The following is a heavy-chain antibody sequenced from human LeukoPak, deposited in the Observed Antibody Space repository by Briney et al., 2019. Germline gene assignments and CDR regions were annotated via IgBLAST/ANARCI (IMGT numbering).Heavy chain of an antibody. CDR3: ARLGGSYYTY. V-gene: IGHV3-7*01. Sequence: GGSLRLSCVGSGFAFSSYWMSWVGQAPGKGAEWVANIKQDGGEKYYLDSVKGRFTISRDNAKNSLFLQMNSLRVEDTAVYYCARLGGSYYTYWGQGTLVTVSS. J-gene: IGHJ4*02. CDR2: IKQDGGEK. CDR1: GFAFSSYW. D-gene: IGHD1-26*01.